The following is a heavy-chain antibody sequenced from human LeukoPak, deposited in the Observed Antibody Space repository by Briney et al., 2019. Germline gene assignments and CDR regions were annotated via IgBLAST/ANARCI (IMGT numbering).Heavy chain of an antibody. D-gene: IGHD6-13*01. Sequence: ASVKVSCKASGYTFTGYYMHWVRQAPGQGLEWMGRINPNSGGTNYAQKFQGRVTMTRDTSISTAYMELSSLRSEDTAVYYCALSAEKQLVYFDFWGQGTLVTVSS. CDR2: INPNSGGT. V-gene: IGHV1-2*06. CDR1: GYTFTGYY. J-gene: IGHJ4*02. CDR3: ALSAEKQLVYFDF.